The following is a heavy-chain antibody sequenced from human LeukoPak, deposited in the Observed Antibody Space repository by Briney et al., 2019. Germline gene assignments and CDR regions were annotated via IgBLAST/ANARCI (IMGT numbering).Heavy chain of an antibody. J-gene: IGHJ3*02. CDR3: AKDASALDAFDI. Sequence: GGSLRLSCAASGFTFSSYEMNWVRQAPGKGLEWVSAISGSGGSTYYADSVKGRFTISRDNSKNTLYLQMNSLRAEDTAVYYCAKDASALDAFDIWGQGTMVTVSS. CDR2: ISGSGGST. V-gene: IGHV3-23*01. CDR1: GFTFSSYE.